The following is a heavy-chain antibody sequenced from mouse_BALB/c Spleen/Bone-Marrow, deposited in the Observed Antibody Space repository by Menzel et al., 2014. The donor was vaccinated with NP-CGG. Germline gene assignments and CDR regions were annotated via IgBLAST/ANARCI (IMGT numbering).Heavy chain of an antibody. D-gene: IGHD3-1*01. CDR1: GFTFSDFY. V-gene: IGHV7-1*02. CDR2: SRNKAKYYTT. Sequence: EVKLMESGGGLVQPGDSLRLSCATSGFTFSDFYMEWVRQPPGKRLEWIAASRNKAKYYTTEYSASVKGRFIVSRATTHNVLFLQKSTLRAENTAFYCSARDVGCVNSIVYWGQGTLVTVSS. J-gene: IGHJ3*01. CDR3: ARDVGCVNSIVY.